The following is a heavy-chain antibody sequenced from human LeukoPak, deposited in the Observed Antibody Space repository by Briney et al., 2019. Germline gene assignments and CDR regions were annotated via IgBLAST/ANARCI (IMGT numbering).Heavy chain of an antibody. CDR3: AKDPKRGYSGYDYVY. Sequence: PGGSLRLSCAASGFSVSSNYMSWVRQAPGQGLEWVSVIYSGGSTYYADSVKGRFTISRDNSKNTLYLQMNSLRAEDTAVYYCAKDPKRGYSGYDYVYWGQGTLVTVSS. CDR1: GFSVSSNY. V-gene: IGHV3-53*01. J-gene: IGHJ4*02. CDR2: IYSGGST. D-gene: IGHD5-12*01.